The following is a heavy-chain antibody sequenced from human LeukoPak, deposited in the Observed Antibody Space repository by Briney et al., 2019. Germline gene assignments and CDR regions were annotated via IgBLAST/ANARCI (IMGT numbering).Heavy chain of an antibody. CDR3: ARVRRYSYGSFDY. J-gene: IGHJ4*02. CDR2: INHSGST. Sequence: SETLSLTCAVYGGSFSGYYWSWIRQPPGKGLEWIGEINHSGSTNYNPSLKSRVTISVDTSKNQFSLKLSSVTAADTAVYYCARVRRYSYGSFDYWGQGTLVTVSS. D-gene: IGHD5-18*01. CDR1: GGSFSGYY. V-gene: IGHV4-34*01.